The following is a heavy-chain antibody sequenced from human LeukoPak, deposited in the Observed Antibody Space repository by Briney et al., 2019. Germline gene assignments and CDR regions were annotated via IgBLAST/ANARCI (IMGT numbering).Heavy chain of an antibody. CDR3: AKEGRGIAAAGFYYYYGMDV. D-gene: IGHD6-13*01. J-gene: IGHJ6*02. Sequence: SQTLSLTCAISGDSVSSNSAARNWIRQSPSRGLEWLGSTYYRSKWYNDYAVSVKSRITINPDTSKNQFSLQLNSVTPEDTAVYYCAKEGRGIAAAGFYYYYGMDVWGQGTTVTVSS. CDR1: GDSVSSNSAA. V-gene: IGHV6-1*01. CDR2: TYYRSKWYN.